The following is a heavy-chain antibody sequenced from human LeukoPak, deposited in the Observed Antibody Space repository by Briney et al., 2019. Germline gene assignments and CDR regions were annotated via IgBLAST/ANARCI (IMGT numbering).Heavy chain of an antibody. CDR2: VGSDNEP. Sequence: GGSLRLSCAASGFTFSSYGMTWVRQAPGKGLEWVSSVGSDNEPHYSESVKGRFAISRDNSKSMLFLQLNSLRAEDTALYYCARHSSSWYGEWYYFDYWGQGTLVTVSS. CDR3: ARHSSSWYGEWYYFDY. J-gene: IGHJ4*02. D-gene: IGHD6-13*01. CDR1: GFTFSSYG. V-gene: IGHV3-23*05.